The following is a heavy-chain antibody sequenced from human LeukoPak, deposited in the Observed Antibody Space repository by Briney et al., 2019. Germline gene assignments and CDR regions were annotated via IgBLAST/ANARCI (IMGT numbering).Heavy chain of an antibody. J-gene: IGHJ4*02. V-gene: IGHV4-61*02. CDR2: IYTSGST. CDR3: ARDGDVPY. Sequence: PSETLSLTCTVSGGSISSGSYYCSWIRQPAGKGLEWIGRIYTSGSTNYNPSLKSRVTISVDTSKNQFSLKLSSVTAADTAVYYCARDGDVPYWGQGTLVTVSS. CDR1: GGSISSGSYY.